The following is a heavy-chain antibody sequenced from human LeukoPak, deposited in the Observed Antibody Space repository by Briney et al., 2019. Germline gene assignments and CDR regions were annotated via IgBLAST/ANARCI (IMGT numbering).Heavy chain of an antibody. CDR2: IYHIGST. CDR1: GYSISSGYY. D-gene: IGHD2-2*03. CDR3: ARALDIVVVPAAIIWFDP. J-gene: IGHJ5*02. Sequence: SETLSLTCTVSGYSISSGYYWGWIRQPPGKGLEWIGSIYHIGSTYYNPSLKSLVTISVDTSKNQFSMKLSSVTVADTAVYYCARALDIVVVPAAIIWFDPWGQGTLVTVSS. V-gene: IGHV4-38-2*02.